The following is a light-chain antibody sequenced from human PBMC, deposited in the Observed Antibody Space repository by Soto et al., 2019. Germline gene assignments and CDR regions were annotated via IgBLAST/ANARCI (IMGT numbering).Light chain of an antibody. CDR3: QQSYSTPRT. CDR2: AAS. Sequence: DLQMTQSPSTLSASVGDRVTITCRASQSISSYLNWYQQKPGKAPKLLIYAASSLQTGVPSRSSASGSGTDFTLTISSLQPEDFATYYCQQSYSTPRTFGQGTKVDIK. V-gene: IGKV1-39*01. CDR1: QSISSY. J-gene: IGKJ1*01.